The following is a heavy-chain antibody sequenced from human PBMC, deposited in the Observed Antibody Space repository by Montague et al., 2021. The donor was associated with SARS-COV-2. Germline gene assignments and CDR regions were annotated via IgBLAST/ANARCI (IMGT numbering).Heavy chain of an antibody. CDR2: INHSGTT. CDR1: SGSFSDYY. CDR3: ARGGDGAFYNTFPGLYRDYAFDI. J-gene: IGHJ3*02. V-gene: IGHV4-34*01. Sequence: SETLSLTCAVYSGSFSDYYWTWIRQSPGKGLEWIGEINHSGTTNYSPSLKSRLTISTDTSKNQFSLSLSSVTAADTAVYYCARGGDGAFYNTFPGLYRDYAFDIWGQGTLVTVSS. D-gene: IGHD3-10*01.